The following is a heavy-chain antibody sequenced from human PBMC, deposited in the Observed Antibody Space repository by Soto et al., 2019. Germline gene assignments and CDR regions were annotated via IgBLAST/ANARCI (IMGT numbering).Heavy chain of an antibody. D-gene: IGHD3-10*02. CDR1: GGSISSGGYY. Sequence: LSLTCTVSGGSISSGGYYWSWIRQHPGKGLEWIGYIYYSGSTYYNPSLKSRVTISVDTSKNQFSLKLSSVTAADTAVYYCARYGDYCVYGMDVWGQGTTVTVSS. V-gene: IGHV4-31*03. CDR2: IYYSGST. J-gene: IGHJ6*02. CDR3: ARYGDYCVYGMDV.